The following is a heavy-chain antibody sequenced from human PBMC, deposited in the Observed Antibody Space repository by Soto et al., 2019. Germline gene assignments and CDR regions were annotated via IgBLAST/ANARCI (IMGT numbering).Heavy chain of an antibody. CDR2: IKQDGSEK. Sequence: GGALRLSCAASGFTFSSYWMSWVRQAPGKGLEWVADIKQDGSEKYYVDSVKGRFTISRDNAKNSLYLQMNSLRAEDTAVYYCARGITGTTYYYYGMDVWGQGTTVTVSS. CDR1: GFTFSSYW. J-gene: IGHJ6*02. D-gene: IGHD1-7*01. V-gene: IGHV3-7*01. CDR3: ARGITGTTYYYYGMDV.